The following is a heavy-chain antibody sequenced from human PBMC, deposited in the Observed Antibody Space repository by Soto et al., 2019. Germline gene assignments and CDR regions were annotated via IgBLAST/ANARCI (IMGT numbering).Heavy chain of an antibody. CDR2: MNPNSGNT. CDR3: ARCVFSSRYTPNYYYYGMDV. CDR1: GYTFTSYD. D-gene: IGHD6-19*01. Sequence: ASVKVSCKASGYTFTSYDINWVRQATGQGLEWMGWMNPNSGNTGYAQKFQGRVTMTRNTSISTAYMELSSLRSEDTAVYYCARCVFSSRYTPNYYYYGMDVWGQGTTVTVSS. J-gene: IGHJ6*02. V-gene: IGHV1-8*01.